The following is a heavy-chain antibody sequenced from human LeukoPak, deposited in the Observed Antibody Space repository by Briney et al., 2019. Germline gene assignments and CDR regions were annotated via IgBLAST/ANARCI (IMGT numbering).Heavy chain of an antibody. D-gene: IGHD3-22*01. V-gene: IGHV5-51*01. J-gene: IGHJ4*02. CDR2: IYPGDSDI. CDR1: GYRFTNYW. Sequence: GESLKISCKGSGYRFTNYWIAWVRQMPGKGLELMGSIYPGDSDIRYSPSFQGQVTISADKSFTTAYLQWRSLKASDTAMYYFTRQGVYFSDSSAFYYWGQGTRVTVSS. CDR3: TRQGVYFSDSSAFYY.